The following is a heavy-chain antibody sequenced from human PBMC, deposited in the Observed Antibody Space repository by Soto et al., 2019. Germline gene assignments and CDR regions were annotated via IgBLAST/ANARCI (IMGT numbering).Heavy chain of an antibody. CDR1: GFTFSSYG. V-gene: IGHV3-30*18. CDR2: ISDDGSNK. Sequence: QVQLVESGGGVVQPGRSLRLSCAASGFTFSSYGMHCVRQAPGKGLEWVAVISDDGSNKFYADSVKGRFTISRDNSKNTLYLQINSRRAEDTAVYYCAKDLDYPYYFDYWGQGTLVTVSS. D-gene: IGHD5-12*01. J-gene: IGHJ4*02. CDR3: AKDLDYPYYFDY.